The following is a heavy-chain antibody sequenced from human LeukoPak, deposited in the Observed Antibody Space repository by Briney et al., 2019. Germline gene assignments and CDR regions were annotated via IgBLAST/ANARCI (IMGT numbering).Heavy chain of an antibody. Sequence: GESLKISCQGSGYSFNNYWIAWVGQMPGKGLEWMGIIYPVDSDTRNSPSFQGKTTISADKSTSTAYLQWSSLKASDTAIYYCARRVVSSSSHSFDYWGQGTLVTVSS. CDR1: GYSFNNYW. CDR3: ARRVVSSSSHSFDY. J-gene: IGHJ4*02. CDR2: IYPVDSDT. V-gene: IGHV5-51*01. D-gene: IGHD2-2*01.